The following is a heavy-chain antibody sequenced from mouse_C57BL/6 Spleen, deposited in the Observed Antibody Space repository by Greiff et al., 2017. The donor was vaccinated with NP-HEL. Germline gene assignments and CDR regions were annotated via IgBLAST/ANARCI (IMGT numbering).Heavy chain of an antibody. CDR2: IDPSDSYT. CDR1: GYTFTSYW. J-gene: IGHJ3*01. V-gene: IGHV1-69*01. CDR3: ARSGAGNPFAY. Sequence: QVQLKQPGAELVMPGASVKLSCKASGYTFTSYWMHWVKQRPGQGLEWIGEIDPSDSYTNYNQKFKGKSTLTVDKSSSTAYMQLSSLTSEDSAVYYCARSGAGNPFAYWGQGTLVTVSA. D-gene: IGHD2-1*01.